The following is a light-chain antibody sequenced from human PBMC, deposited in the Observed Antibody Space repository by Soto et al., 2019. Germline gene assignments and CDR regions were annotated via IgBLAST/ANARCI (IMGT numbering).Light chain of an antibody. V-gene: IGKV1-39*01. CDR1: QSVVTY. J-gene: IGKJ1*01. CDR3: QQTYSMPRT. CDR2: GAS. Sequence: DIQMTQSPSSLSASVGVRLTITCRASQSVVTYLNWYQQIPGKAPNLLIYGASSLQSGVPSRFSGSGSGTDFTLTINTLQPEDFATYYCQQTYSMPRTFGQGTKVEIK.